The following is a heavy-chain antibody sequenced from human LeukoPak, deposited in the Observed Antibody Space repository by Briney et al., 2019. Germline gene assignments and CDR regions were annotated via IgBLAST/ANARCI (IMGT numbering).Heavy chain of an antibody. CDR3: AIGGSGSSDYYYMDV. V-gene: IGHV1-69*13. CDR1: GGTFSSYA. CDR2: IIPIFGTA. D-gene: IGHD3-10*01. Sequence: ASVKVSCKASGGTFSSYAISWVRQAPGQGLEWLGGIIPIFGTANYAQKFQGRVTITADESTSTAYMELSSLRSEDTAVYYCAIGGSGSSDYYYMDVWGKGTTVTISS. J-gene: IGHJ6*03.